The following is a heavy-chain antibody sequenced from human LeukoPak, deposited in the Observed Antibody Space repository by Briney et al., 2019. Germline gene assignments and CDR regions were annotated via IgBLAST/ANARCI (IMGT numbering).Heavy chain of an antibody. CDR3: AKASSYGYSYYYYMDV. J-gene: IGHJ6*03. D-gene: IGHD5-18*01. CDR2: IRYDGSNK. Sequence: SGGSLRLSCAASGFTFSSYGMHWVRQAPGKGLEWVAFIRYDGSNKYYADSVKGRFTISRDNSKNTLYLQMNSLRAEDTAVYYCAKASSYGYSYYYYMDVWGKGTTVTVSS. CDR1: GFTFSSYG. V-gene: IGHV3-30*02.